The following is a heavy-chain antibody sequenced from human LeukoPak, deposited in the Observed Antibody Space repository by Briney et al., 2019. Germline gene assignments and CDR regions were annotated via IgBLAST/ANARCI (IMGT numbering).Heavy chain of an antibody. CDR2: ISAYNGNT. D-gene: IGHD3-10*01. V-gene: IGHV1-18*01. Sequence: GASVKVSCKPSGYMFSSYGITWVRQAPGQGLEWMGWISAYNGNTKSAQNLQGRVIMTTDTSTNTAHMELRSLRSDDTAVYYCARIASDGSGTNHYWGQGTQVIVSS. CDR3: ARIASDGSGTNHY. J-gene: IGHJ4*02. CDR1: GYMFSSYG.